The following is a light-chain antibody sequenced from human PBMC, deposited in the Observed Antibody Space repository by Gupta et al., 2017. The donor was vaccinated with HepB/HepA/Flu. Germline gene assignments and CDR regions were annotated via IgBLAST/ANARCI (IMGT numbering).Light chain of an antibody. V-gene: IGKV1-39*01. CDR1: QSISSY. Sequence: DIQMTQSPSSLSASVGDRVTITCRASQSISSYLNWYQQKPGKAPKLLIYAASRVQSGVPSRFSGSGSGTDFTLTISRLQPEDFATYYCQQSYSTPCSFGQGTKLEMK. CDR2: AAS. CDR3: QQSYSTPCS. J-gene: IGKJ2*04.